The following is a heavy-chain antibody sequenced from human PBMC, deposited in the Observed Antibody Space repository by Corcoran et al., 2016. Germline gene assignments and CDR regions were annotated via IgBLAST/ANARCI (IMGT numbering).Heavy chain of an antibody. CDR2: IIPIFGTA. D-gene: IGHD5-12*01. CDR3: ARRYAPIVATIPNWFDP. V-gene: IGHV1-69*06. Sequence: QVQLVQSGAEVKKPGSSVKVSCKASGGTFSSYAISWVRQAPGQGLEWMGGIIPIFGTANYAQKFQGRVTITADKSTSTAYMELSSLRSEDTAVYYCARRYAPIVATIPNWFDPWGQGTLVTVSS. J-gene: IGHJ5*02. CDR1: GGTFSSYA.